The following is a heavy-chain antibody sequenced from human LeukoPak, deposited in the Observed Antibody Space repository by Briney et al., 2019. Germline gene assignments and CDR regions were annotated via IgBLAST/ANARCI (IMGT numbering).Heavy chain of an antibody. J-gene: IGHJ4*02. D-gene: IGHD4-11*01. V-gene: IGHV3-30*02. CDR3: AKGYSNYGPFDY. Sequence: GGTLRLSCAASGFTFSSYGMSWVRQAPGKGLEWVAFIRYDGSNKYYADSVKGRFTISRDNSKNTLYLQMNSLRAEDTAVYYCAKGYSNYGPFDYWGQGTLVTVSS. CDR2: IRYDGSNK. CDR1: GFTFSSYG.